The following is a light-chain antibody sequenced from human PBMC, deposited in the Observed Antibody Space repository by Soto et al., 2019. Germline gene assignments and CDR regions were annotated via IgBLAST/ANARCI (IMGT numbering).Light chain of an antibody. V-gene: IGLV2-14*03. CDR2: DVS. CDR1: SSDIGTYNY. J-gene: IGLJ2*01. CDR3: TSYTSTSLLV. Sequence: QSVLTQPASVSGSPGQSITISCTGSSSDIGTYNYVSWYQLFPGKAPQLIIYDVSNRPSGVSNRFSGSKSGNTASLTISGLQAKDEADYYCTSYTSTSLLVFGGGTKVTVL.